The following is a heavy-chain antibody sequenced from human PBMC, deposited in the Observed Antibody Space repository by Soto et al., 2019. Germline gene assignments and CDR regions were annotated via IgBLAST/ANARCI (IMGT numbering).Heavy chain of an antibody. CDR2: VSTRGSTV. CDR3: AREGGFWSGSYPPSQYYYMDV. Sequence: GGSLRLSCVGSGFTFSDYYINWVRQAPGKGLEWISYVSTRGSTVNYADSVEGRFTIFRDNAENTLCLQMNSLKPEDTAIYYCAREGGFWSGSYPPSQYYYMDVWGKGTTVTVSS. J-gene: IGHJ6*03. CDR1: GFTFSDYY. D-gene: IGHD3-3*01. V-gene: IGHV3-11*01.